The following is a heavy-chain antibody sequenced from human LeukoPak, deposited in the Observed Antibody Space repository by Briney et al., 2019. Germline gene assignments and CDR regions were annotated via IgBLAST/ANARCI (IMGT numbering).Heavy chain of an antibody. J-gene: IGHJ4*02. CDR1: GGSISSYD. CDR3: ARGGWYSIN. V-gene: IGHV4-59*01. CDR2: IYDSGNT. Sequence: PSETLSLTCTVSGGSISSYDWSWIRQPPGKGLEWIGYIYDSGNTNYNSSLKSRVTISVDTSKNQFSLKLISVTAADTAVYYCARGGWYSINWGQGTLVTVSS. D-gene: IGHD6-13*01.